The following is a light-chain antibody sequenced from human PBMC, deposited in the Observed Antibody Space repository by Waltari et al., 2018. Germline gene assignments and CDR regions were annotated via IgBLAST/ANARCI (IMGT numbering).Light chain of an antibody. CDR3: CSYANSKWV. V-gene: IGLV2-11*01. CDR1: SSDVGGYDS. Sequence: QSVLTQPRSVSGSPGQSVAISCTVTSSDVGGYDSVSWYQQYPGKAPKVMIYGVYKRPSGVPDRFSGSKSGNTASLSISGLQAEDEADYYCCSYANSKWVFGGGTKLTVL. CDR2: GVY. J-gene: IGLJ3*02.